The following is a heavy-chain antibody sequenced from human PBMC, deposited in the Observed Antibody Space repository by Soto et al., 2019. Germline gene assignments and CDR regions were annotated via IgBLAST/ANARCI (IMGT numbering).Heavy chain of an antibody. CDR1: GFTFSSYG. D-gene: IGHD7-27*01. CDR2: ISYDGSNK. J-gene: IGHJ3*02. V-gene: IGHV3-30*18. CDR3: AKTNWGNAFDI. Sequence: QVQLVESGGGVVQPGRSLRLSCAASGFTFSSYGMHWVRQAPGKGLEWVAVISYDGSNKYYADSVKGRFTISRDNSKNTLDLQMNSLRAEDTAVYYCAKTNWGNAFDIWGQGTMVTVSS.